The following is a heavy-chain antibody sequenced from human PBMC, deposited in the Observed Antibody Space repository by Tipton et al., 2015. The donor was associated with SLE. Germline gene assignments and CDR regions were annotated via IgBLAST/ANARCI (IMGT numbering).Heavy chain of an antibody. J-gene: IGHJ6*02. Sequence: GSLRLSCTASGFALSTYDMHWVRQVTGKGLEWVSGIGNAGDTHYLASVRGRFTVSRESAKNSVYLQMNSLTAGDTAVYYCGRKKWSDGMEVWGQGTTVTVSS. CDR2: IGNAGDT. CDR3: GRKKWSDGMEV. CDR1: GFALSTYD. D-gene: IGHD3-3*01. V-gene: IGHV3-13*01.